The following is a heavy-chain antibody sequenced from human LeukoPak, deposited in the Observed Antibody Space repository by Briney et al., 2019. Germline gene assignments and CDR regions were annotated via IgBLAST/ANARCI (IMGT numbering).Heavy chain of an antibody. V-gene: IGHV3-23*01. D-gene: IGHD2-2*01. CDR1: GHPFSPYA. Sequence: PGVSLRLSCGASGHPFSPYAMSWVRQARGKGLEWVSAISGSGTSTSYVDSVKGRFTISKEHSKNTLYLQMNSLRADDTAVFYCARAAYCSSTSCYRSYGLDVWGQGTTVTVSS. J-gene: IGHJ6*02. CDR3: ARAAYCSSTSCYRSYGLDV. CDR2: ISGSGTST.